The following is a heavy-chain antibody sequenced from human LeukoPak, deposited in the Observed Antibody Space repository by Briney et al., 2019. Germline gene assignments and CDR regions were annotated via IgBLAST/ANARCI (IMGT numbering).Heavy chain of an antibody. CDR2: IYHSGST. Sequence: KPSETLSLTCTVSGDSIGTYYWSWVRQPPGKGLEWIGYIYHSGSTNYNPSLKSRVTISVDTSKNQFSLKLSSVTAADTAVYYCARTRNDYDYVWGSNHHPYYFDYWGQGTLVTVSS. J-gene: IGHJ4*02. CDR1: GDSIGTYY. CDR3: ARTRNDYDYVWGSNHHPYYFDY. V-gene: IGHV4-59*01. D-gene: IGHD3-16*01.